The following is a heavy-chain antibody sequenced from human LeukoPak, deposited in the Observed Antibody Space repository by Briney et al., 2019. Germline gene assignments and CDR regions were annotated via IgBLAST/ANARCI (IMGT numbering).Heavy chain of an antibody. D-gene: IGHD3-22*01. CDR2: VYNSGST. V-gene: IGHV4-59*01. CDR1: GGSISIYY. CDR3: ARSEPYYYDSSCEAFDI. J-gene: IGHJ3*02. Sequence: SETLSLTCSVSGGSISIYYWSWIRQPPGKGLEWIGYVYNSGSTDYNPSLKSRVTISVDTSKNQFSLKVNSVTAADTAVYYCARSEPYYYDSSCEAFDIWGQGTMVTVSS.